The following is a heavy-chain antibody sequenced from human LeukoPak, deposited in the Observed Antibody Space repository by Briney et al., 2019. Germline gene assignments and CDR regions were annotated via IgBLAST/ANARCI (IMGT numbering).Heavy chain of an antibody. J-gene: IGHJ5*02. CDR2: ISGSGGST. D-gene: IGHD3-22*01. CDR3: AKDSGYYDSSGYYSYWFDP. V-gene: IGHV3-23*01. CDR1: GFTFSSYA. Sequence: PGGSLRLSCAASGFTFSSYAMSWVRQAPGKGLEWVSAISGSGGSTYYADSVKGRFTISRGNSKNTLYLQMNSLRAEDTAVYYCAKDSGYYDSSGYYSYWFDPWGQGTLVTVSS.